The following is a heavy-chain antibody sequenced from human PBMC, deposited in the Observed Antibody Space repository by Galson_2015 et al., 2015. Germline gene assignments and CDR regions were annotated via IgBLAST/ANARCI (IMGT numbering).Heavy chain of an antibody. CDR1: GFTFSDYS. J-gene: IGHJ3*02. CDR2: ISYDGSKK. V-gene: IGHV3-30*01. CDR3: AREYCSGGSCYSSALDAFDI. D-gene: IGHD2-15*01. Sequence: SLRLSCAGSGFTFSDYSMHWVRQAPGKGLEWVAVISYDGSKKFYAESVKGRFTISRDNFKSTLDLQMNSLRAEDTAVYYCAREYCSGGSCYSSALDAFDIWGQGTLVTVSS.